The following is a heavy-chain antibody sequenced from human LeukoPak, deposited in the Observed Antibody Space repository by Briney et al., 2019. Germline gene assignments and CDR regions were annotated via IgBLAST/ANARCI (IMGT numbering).Heavy chain of an antibody. CDR1: GYTFTGYY. Sequence: ASVKVSCKASGYTFTGYYMHWVRQAPGQGLEWMGWINPKSGGTDYAQKFQGRVTMTRDTSISTAYMELSRLRSDDTAVYYCARVMGRLVRTWYFDLWGRGTLVTVSS. CDR2: INPKSGGT. J-gene: IGHJ2*01. CDR3: ARVMGRLVRTWYFDL. D-gene: IGHD3-9*01. V-gene: IGHV1-2*02.